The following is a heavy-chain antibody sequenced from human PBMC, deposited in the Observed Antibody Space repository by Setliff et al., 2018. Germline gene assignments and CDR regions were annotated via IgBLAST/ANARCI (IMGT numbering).Heavy chain of an antibody. CDR3: ARDEWELVGLESAFDI. CDR2: IKKDGSIK. J-gene: IGHJ3*02. V-gene: IGHV3-7*01. CDR1: GFTFRSYW. Sequence: QTGGSLRLSCAASGFTFRSYWMSWVRQAPGKGLEWVANIKKDGSIKYYLDSVRGRFTISRDNAENSLTLQMNSLRVEDTAVYYCARDEWELVGLESAFDIWGQGTMVTVSS. D-gene: IGHD1-26*01.